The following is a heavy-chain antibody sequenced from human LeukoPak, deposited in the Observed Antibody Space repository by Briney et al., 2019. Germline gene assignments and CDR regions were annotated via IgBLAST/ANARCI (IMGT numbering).Heavy chain of an antibody. CDR3: ASDLWVVVPAAIPQASY. CDR2: INHSGST. V-gene: IGHV4-34*01. J-gene: IGHJ4*02. CDR1: GGSFSGYY. Sequence: SETLSLTCAVYGGSFSGYYWSWIRQPPGKGLEWIGEINHSGSTNYNPSLKSRVTISVDTSKNQFSLKLSSVTAADTAVYYCASDLWVVVPAAIPQASYWGQGTLVTVSS. D-gene: IGHD2-2*02.